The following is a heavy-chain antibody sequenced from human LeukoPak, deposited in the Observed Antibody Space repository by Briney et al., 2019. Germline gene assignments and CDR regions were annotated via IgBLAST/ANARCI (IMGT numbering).Heavy chain of an antibody. CDR1: GFTFSSYS. V-gene: IGHV3-48*04. Sequence: GGSLRLSCAASGFTFSSYSMNWVRQAPGKGLEWVSYISSSGNTIDYADSVKGRFTISRDNAKNSLYLQLASLRAEDTAVYYCARLRGYSYGYGDYWGQGTLVTVSS. CDR2: ISSSGNTI. D-gene: IGHD5-18*01. J-gene: IGHJ4*02. CDR3: ARLRGYSYGYGDY.